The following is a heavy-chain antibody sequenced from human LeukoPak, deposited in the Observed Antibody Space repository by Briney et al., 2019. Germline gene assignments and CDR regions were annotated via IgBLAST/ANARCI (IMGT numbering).Heavy chain of an antibody. CDR1: GFTFSNYW. Sequence: GGSLRLSCAASGFTFSNYWMDWVRQVPGKGLEWVADIKQDGSEKYHVDSVKGRFIISRDNAKNLLYLQMNSLRVEDTAVYYCAKVAVTEYNYFDPWGQGTLVTVSS. J-gene: IGHJ5*02. CDR3: AKVAVTEYNYFDP. CDR2: IKQDGSEK. V-gene: IGHV3-7*03. D-gene: IGHD2-21*02.